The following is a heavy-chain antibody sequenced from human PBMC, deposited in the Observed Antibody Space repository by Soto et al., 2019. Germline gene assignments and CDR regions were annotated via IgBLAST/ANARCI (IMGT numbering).Heavy chain of an antibody. CDR2: IWYDGSNK. J-gene: IGHJ6*02. V-gene: IGHV3-33*01. Sequence: GGSLRLSCAASGFTFSSYGMHWVRQAPGKGLEWVAVIWYDGSNKYYADSVKGRFTISRDNSKNTLYLQMNSLRAEDTAVYYCARDRLSSSGWYYYYYGMDVWGQGTTVTVSS. CDR1: GFTFSSYG. CDR3: ARDRLSSSGWYYYYYGMDV. D-gene: IGHD3-10*02.